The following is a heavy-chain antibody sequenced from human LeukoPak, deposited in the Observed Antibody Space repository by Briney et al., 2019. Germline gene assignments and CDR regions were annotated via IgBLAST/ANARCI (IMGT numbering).Heavy chain of an antibody. J-gene: IGHJ3*02. CDR2: MNPNSGNT. D-gene: IGHD5-24*01. CDR1: GYTFTSYD. CDR3: ARGGRRDGYNKDAFDI. V-gene: IGHV1-8*01. Sequence: ASVKVSCKASGYTFTSYDINWVRQATGQGLEWMGWMNPNSGNTGYAQKFQGRVTMTRNTSISTAYMELSRLRSDDTAVYYCARGGRRDGYNKDAFDIWGQGTMVTVSS.